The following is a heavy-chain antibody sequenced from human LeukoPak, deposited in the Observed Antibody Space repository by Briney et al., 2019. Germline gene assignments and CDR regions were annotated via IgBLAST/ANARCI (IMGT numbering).Heavy chain of an antibody. D-gene: IGHD2-15*01. V-gene: IGHV4-39*06. CDR1: GGSISSSDYY. CDR3: ARVNTQGVPSP. Sequence: SETLSLTCTVSGGSISSSDYYWGWLRPPPGKGLEWIASIYYSGTTHNNPSHQSRVIMSVDTSKNQFALKLSSVTAADTAVYYCARVNTQGVPSPWGQGSLVTVSS. CDR2: IYYSGTT. J-gene: IGHJ5*02.